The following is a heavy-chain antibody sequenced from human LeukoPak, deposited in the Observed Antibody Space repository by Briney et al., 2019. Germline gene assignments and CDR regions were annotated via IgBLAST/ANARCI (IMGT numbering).Heavy chain of an antibody. V-gene: IGHV3-74*01. CDR3: ARAVRDGYNWMTDY. Sequence: GGSLRLSCAASGFTFSNYWMHWVRQAPGKGLVWVSRINTDGSSTNYADSVQGRFTISRDNAKNTLYLQMNSLRVEDTAVYYCARAVRDGYNWMTDYWGQGTLVTVSS. D-gene: IGHD5-24*01. CDR2: INTDGSST. J-gene: IGHJ4*02. CDR1: GFTFSNYW.